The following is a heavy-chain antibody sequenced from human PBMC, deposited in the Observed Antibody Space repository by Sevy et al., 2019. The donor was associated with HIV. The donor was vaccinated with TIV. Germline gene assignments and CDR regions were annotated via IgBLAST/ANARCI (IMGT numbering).Heavy chain of an antibody. CDR2: IYAGGST. CDR3: AGQLGIGAFDI. CDR1: GLSVSRNY. V-gene: IGHV3-53*01. J-gene: IGHJ3*02. Sequence: GESLKISCAASGLSVSRNYLSWVRQAPGKGLEWVSVIYAGGSTYYADSVKGRFTVSRDKAKNTLYYQMNSLRAEDTAVYYCAGQLGIGAFDIWGQGTMVTVSS. D-gene: IGHD7-27*01.